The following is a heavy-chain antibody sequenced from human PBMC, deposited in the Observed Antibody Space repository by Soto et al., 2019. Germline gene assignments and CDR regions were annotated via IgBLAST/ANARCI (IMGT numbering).Heavy chain of an antibody. CDR2: IDPGDSNT. J-gene: IGHJ6*02. CDR1: GYSFNTYW. D-gene: IGHD2-15*01. V-gene: IGHV5-10-1*03. Sequence: EVQLVQSGAEVKKPGELLTISCKTSGYSFNTYWISWVRQVPGKGLEWMGRIDPGDSNTNYSPSFQGHVTLSVDKSIGTAYLQWSSLKASDTATYYCARQGGYYYYGMDVWGQGTAVTVSS. CDR3: ARQGGYYYYGMDV.